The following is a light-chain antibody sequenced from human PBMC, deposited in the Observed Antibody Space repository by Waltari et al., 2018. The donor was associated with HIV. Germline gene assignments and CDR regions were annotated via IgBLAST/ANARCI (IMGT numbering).Light chain of an antibody. CDR2: KVS. CDR1: QSLVSSDGTTS. Sequence: DVVMAQSPLSLPVPLGQPASISCRSSQSLVSSDGTTSLNWFQQRPGQSPRRLIYKVSNRDSGVPDRFSGSGSGTDFTLKISRVEAEDVGVYYCMQGTHWPPFTFGPGTKVHIK. V-gene: IGKV2-30*01. CDR3: MQGTHWPPFT. J-gene: IGKJ3*01.